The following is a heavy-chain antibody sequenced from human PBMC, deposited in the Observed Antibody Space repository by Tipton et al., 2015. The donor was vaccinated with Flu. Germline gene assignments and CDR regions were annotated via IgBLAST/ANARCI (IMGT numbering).Heavy chain of an antibody. CDR1: GGSISSGGAY. CDR2: IYYSGTT. J-gene: IGHJ6*02. D-gene: IGHD3-10*01. V-gene: IGHV4-31*03. Sequence: TLSLNCIVSGGSISSGGAYWTWIRQHPGKGLEWIGCIYYSGTTYYNPSLESRLTISVDTSKNQFSLRLNSVTAADTAVYYCARDQGFGDGLTYDYYVMDVWGQGP. CDR3: ARDQGFGDGLTYDYYVMDV.